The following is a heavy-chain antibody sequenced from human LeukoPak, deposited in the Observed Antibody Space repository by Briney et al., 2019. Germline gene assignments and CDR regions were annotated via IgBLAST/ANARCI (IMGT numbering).Heavy chain of an antibody. V-gene: IGHV7-4-1*02. Sequence: ASVKVSCKASGYTFTSYAMNWVRQAPGQGPEWMGWINTNTGNPTYAQGFTGRFVFSLDTSVNTAFLQISSLKAEDTAVYYCARDFKPSSSWYYFDYWGQGTLVTVSS. D-gene: IGHD6-13*01. CDR2: INTNTGNP. J-gene: IGHJ4*02. CDR1: GYTFTSYA. CDR3: ARDFKPSSSWYYFDY.